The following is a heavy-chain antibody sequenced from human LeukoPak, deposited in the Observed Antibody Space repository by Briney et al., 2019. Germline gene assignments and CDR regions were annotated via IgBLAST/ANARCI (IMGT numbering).Heavy chain of an antibody. V-gene: IGHV4-59*11. D-gene: IGHD2-21*01. CDR3: ARRRIDSMYNWFDP. Sequence: SETLSLTCSVSGASISSQYWTWIRQPPGKGLEWIGYIYNSGSTNYNPSLKSRVTMSIDTSKNQCSLRLTSVTAADTAVYYCARRRIDSMYNWFDPWGQGTLVIVSS. CDR1: GASISSQY. CDR2: IYNSGST. J-gene: IGHJ5*02.